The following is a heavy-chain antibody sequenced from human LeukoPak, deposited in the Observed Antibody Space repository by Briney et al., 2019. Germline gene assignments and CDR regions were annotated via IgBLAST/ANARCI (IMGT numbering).Heavy chain of an antibody. CDR1: GFTFSGSA. V-gene: IGHV3-73*01. J-gene: IGHJ3*02. CDR3: SKDTCSSTTCQTNAFDI. D-gene: IGHD2-2*01. Sequence: GGSLRLSCAASGFTFSGSAMHWVRQASGKGLEWVGRIRSKANSYATAYAASVKGRFTISRDNAKNSLYLQMNSLRADDMALYYCSKDTCSSTTCQTNAFDIWGQGTMVTVSS. CDR2: IRSKANSYAT.